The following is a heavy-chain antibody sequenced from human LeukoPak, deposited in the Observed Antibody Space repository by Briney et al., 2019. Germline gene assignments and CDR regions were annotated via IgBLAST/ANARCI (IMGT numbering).Heavy chain of an antibody. V-gene: IGHV3-23*01. J-gene: IGHJ4*02. CDR1: GFTFSSYA. CDR3: AKGHRITMIVVVITTEYYFDY. D-gene: IGHD3-22*01. Sequence: GGSLRLSCAASGFTFSSYAMSWVRQAPGKGLEWVSAISGSGGSTYYADSVKGRFTISRDNSKNTLYLQMNSLRAEDTAVYYCAKGHRITMIVVVITTEYYFDYWGQGTLVTVSS. CDR2: ISGSGGST.